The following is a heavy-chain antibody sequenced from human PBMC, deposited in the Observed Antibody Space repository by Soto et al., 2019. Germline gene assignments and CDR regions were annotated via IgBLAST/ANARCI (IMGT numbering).Heavy chain of an antibody. Sequence: SETLSLTCAVSGGSISSGGYSWSWIRQHPGKGLEWIGYIYYSGSTYYNPSLKSRVTISVDTSKNQFSLKLSSVTAADTAVYYCARDPRYGSSGYYDPWGQGTLVTVSS. J-gene: IGHJ5*02. CDR1: GGSISSGGYS. CDR3: ARDPRYGSSGYYDP. V-gene: IGHV4-31*11. CDR2: IYYSGST. D-gene: IGHD3-22*01.